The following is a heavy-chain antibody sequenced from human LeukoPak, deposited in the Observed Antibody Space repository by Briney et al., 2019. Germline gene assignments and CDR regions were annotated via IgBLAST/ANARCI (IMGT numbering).Heavy chain of an antibody. CDR2: IYTSGST. CDR1: GGSISSYY. Sequence: SETLSLTCTVSGGSISSYYWSWIRQPAGKGLEWIGRIYTSGSTNYNPSLKSRVTISVGTSKNQFSLKLSSVTAADTAVYYCAREAPPAYDSSGYYYGTQYAFDIWGQGTMVTVSS. D-gene: IGHD3-22*01. V-gene: IGHV4-4*07. CDR3: AREAPPAYDSSGYYYGTQYAFDI. J-gene: IGHJ3*02.